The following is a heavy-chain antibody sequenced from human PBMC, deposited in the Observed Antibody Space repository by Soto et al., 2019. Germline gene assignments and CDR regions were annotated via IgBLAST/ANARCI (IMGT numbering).Heavy chain of an antibody. CDR1: GFTFSGSA. Sequence: GGSLRLSCAASGFTFSGSAMHWVRQASGKGLEWVGRIRSKANSYSTAYAASVKGRFTISRDDSKNTAYLQMNSLKTEDTAVYYCTSRRYIQTTRPAFDIWGQGTMVTVSS. CDR3: TSRRYIQTTRPAFDI. CDR2: IRSKANSYST. D-gene: IGHD2-2*02. J-gene: IGHJ3*02. V-gene: IGHV3-73*01.